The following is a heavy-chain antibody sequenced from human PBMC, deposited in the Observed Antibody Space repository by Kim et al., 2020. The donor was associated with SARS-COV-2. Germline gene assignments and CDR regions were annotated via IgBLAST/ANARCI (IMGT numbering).Heavy chain of an antibody. V-gene: IGHV4-34*01. J-gene: IGHJ4*02. D-gene: IGHD5-18*01. Sequence: DDTPSLRSRVTKSVDTSKDQFSLKLSSVTAADTAVYYCARGGYSYGYPYWGQGTLVAVSS. CDR3: ARGGYSYGYPY.